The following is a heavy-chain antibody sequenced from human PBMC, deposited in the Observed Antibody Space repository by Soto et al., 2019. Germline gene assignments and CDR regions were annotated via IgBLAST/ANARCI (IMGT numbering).Heavy chain of an antibody. CDR2: ISYDGSNK. CDR3: AKDRSFDY. J-gene: IGHJ4*02. Sequence: QVQLVESGGGVVQPGRSLRLSCAASGFTFSSYGMHWVRQAPGKGLEWVAVISYDGSNKYYADSVKGRFTISRDNSKNTLYLQMNSLRAEDTAVYYCAKDRSFDYWGQGTLVTVSS. V-gene: IGHV3-30*18. CDR1: GFTFSSYG.